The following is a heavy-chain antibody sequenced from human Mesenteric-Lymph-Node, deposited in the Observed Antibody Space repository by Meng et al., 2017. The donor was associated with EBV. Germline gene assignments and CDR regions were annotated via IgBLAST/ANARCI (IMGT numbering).Heavy chain of an antibody. CDR2: TYYRSKWYN. V-gene: IGHV6-1*01. CDR3: ARGATSVFDL. Sequence: QVQLQQSGPGLVKPSXXLSLTCVISGDSVSSSSAAWTWIRQSPSRGLEWLGRTYYRSKWYNDYAVFVKSRITINPDTSKNQFSLQLNSVTPEDTAVYYCARGATSVFDLWGRGTLFNVSS. CDR1: GDSVSSSSAA. J-gene: IGHJ2*01.